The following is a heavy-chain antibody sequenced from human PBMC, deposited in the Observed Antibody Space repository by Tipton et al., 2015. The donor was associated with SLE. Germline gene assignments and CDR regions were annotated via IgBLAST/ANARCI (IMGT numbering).Heavy chain of an antibody. CDR1: GGSISSGGYY. J-gene: IGHJ4*02. D-gene: IGHD1-26*01. V-gene: IGHV4-31*03. CDR3: AREVGRPGFDH. Sequence: TLSLTCTVSGGSISSGGYYWSWIRQHPGKGLEWIGYTYYSGSTYYNPSLKSRVTISVDTSKNQFSLKLSSVTAADTAVYYCAREVGRPGFDHWGQGTLVTVSS. CDR2: TYYSGST.